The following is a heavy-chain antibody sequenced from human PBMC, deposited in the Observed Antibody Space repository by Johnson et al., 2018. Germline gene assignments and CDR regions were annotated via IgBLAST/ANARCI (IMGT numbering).Heavy chain of an antibody. CDR2: IYYSGST. D-gene: IGHD2-21*01. Sequence: QVQLQESGPGLVKPSETLSLTCTVSGGSISSYYWSWIRQPPGKGLEWIGYIYYSGSTNYNPSLKSRVTISVDTSKNQFSLKLGSVTAADTAVYYCARGYSSLIDYYYYMDVWGKGTTVTVSS. J-gene: IGHJ6*03. CDR1: GGSISSYY. V-gene: IGHV4-59*01. CDR3: ARGYSSLIDYYYYMDV.